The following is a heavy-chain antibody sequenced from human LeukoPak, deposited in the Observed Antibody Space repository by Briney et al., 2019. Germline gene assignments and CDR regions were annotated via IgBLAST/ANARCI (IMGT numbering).Heavy chain of an antibody. Sequence: SRGSLRLSCAASEFSISTYTMSWVRQAPGRGLEWVSSISYSSTYIYYADSVKGRFTISRDNAKNSGYLLMNSLRAEDTAVYYCAREGGLNNWYYYMDVWGKGATVTVSS. V-gene: IGHV3-21*01. CDR1: EFSISTYT. J-gene: IGHJ6*03. CDR2: ISYSSTYI. D-gene: IGHD1-20*01. CDR3: AREGGLNNWYYYMDV.